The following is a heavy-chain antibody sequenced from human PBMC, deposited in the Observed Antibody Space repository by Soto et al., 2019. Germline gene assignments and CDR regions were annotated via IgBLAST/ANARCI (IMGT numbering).Heavy chain of an antibody. CDR3: AKNCAGNCYSTSRIVFQH. D-gene: IGHD2-21*01. Sequence: PGGSLRLSCGASGFTFTNYALSWVRQAPGKGLEWVSSISGSGTDTKYADSVKGRSTISRDNSKNTVYLQVNSLRGEDTAVYYCAKNCAGNCYSTSRIVFQHWGQGTQVPVSS. CDR1: GFTFTNYA. J-gene: IGHJ1*01. CDR2: ISGSGTDT. V-gene: IGHV3-23*01.